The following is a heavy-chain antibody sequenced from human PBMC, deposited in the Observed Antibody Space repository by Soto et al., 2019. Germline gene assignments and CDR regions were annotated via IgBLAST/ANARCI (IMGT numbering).Heavy chain of an antibody. CDR2: ISYDGSNK. D-gene: IGHD2-2*01. Sequence: GGSLRLSCAASGFTFSSYAMHWVRQAPGKGLEWVAVISYDGSNKYYADSVKGRFTISRDNSKNTLYLQMNSLRAEDTAVYYCARAYCEGTSCYPFSYDAFDIWGQGTMVTVSS. CDR1: GFTFSSYA. V-gene: IGHV3-30-3*01. J-gene: IGHJ3*02. CDR3: ARAYCEGTSCYPFSYDAFDI.